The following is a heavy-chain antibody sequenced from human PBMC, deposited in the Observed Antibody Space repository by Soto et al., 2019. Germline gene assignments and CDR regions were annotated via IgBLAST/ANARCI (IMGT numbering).Heavy chain of an antibody. CDR1: GYSFTSYW. J-gene: IGHJ4*01. D-gene: IGHD2-2*01. V-gene: IGHV5-51*01. CDR2: IYPYDSDT. Sequence: PGESLQISCKTSGYSFTSYWIGWVRQMPGKGMAWMGNIYPYDSDTRYSPSFQGQVTISADTSITTAYLQWSGLRASDTAMYFCARHLVGSTRGNFDYWGQGTLVTVSA. CDR3: ARHLVGSTRGNFDY.